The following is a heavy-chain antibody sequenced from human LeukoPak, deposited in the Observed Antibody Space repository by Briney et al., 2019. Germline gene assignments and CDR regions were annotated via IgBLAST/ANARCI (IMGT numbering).Heavy chain of an antibody. J-gene: IGHJ5*02. D-gene: IGHD1-26*01. CDR2: INHSGST. V-gene: IGHV4-34*01. Sequence: SETLSLTCAVYGGSFSGYYWSWIRQPPGKGLEWIGEINHSGSTNYNPSLKSRVTISVDTSKNQFSLKLSSVTTADTAVYYCARGGQSSVGAKSPDNWFDPWGQGTLVTVSS. CDR1: GGSFSGYY. CDR3: ARGGQSSVGAKSPDNWFDP.